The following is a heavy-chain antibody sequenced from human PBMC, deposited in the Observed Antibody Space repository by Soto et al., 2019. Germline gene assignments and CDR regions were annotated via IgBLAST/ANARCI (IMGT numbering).Heavy chain of an antibody. J-gene: IGHJ5*02. CDR2: IYRSGST. D-gene: IGHD6-6*01. V-gene: IGHV4-30-4*01. CDR1: GGSISSGDYY. Sequence: QVQLQESGPGLVKPSQTLSLTCTVSGGSISSGDYYWSWIRQPPGKGLEWIGYIYRSGSTYYNPSLKSRVTMSVNTSTNQFSRKLSSVTAADTAVYYCARERPDGARLDPWGQGTLVTVSS. CDR3: ARERPDGARLDP.